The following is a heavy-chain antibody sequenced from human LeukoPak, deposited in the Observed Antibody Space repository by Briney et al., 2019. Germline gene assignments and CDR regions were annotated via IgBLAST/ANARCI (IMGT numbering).Heavy chain of an antibody. J-gene: IGHJ3*02. CDR1: GITFSSYD. CDR3: AKLPTIFGVADSFDI. V-gene: IGHV3-23*01. D-gene: IGHD3-3*01. CDR2: ISDRGKT. Sequence: GGSLRLSCEASGITFSSYDMSWVRQAPGKGLEWISAISDRGKTDYADSVKGRFTISRDNSKNTLYLQLSSLRAEDTAMYYCAKLPTIFGVADSFDISGEGTFVTVSS.